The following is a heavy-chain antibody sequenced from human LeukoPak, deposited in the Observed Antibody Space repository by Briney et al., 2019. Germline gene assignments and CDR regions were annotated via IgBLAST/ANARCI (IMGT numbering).Heavy chain of an antibody. V-gene: IGHV4-30-2*05. J-gene: IGHJ4*02. D-gene: IGHD2-2*01. CDR2: VYHSGST. CDR3: ARNHLWGLILPAI. Sequence: SQTLSLTCTVSGASISSGGYYWSWFPQPPGEGLEWLGYVYHSGSTSYNPSLKSRVTISVATSKDQFSLNLTSVTAADTAVYFCARNHLWGLILPAIWGRGTLVTVSS. CDR1: GASISSGGYY.